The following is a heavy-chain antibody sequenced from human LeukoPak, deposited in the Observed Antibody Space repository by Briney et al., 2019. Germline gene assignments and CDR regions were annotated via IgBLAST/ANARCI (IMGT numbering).Heavy chain of an antibody. J-gene: IGHJ3*02. CDR1: GGSISSYY. Sequence: SETLSLTCTVPGGSISSYYWSWIRQPPGKGLEWIGYIYTSGSTNYNPSLKSRVTISVDTSKNQFSLKLSSVTAADTAVYYCARRVVVAATLGAFDIRGQGTMVTVSS. V-gene: IGHV4-4*09. CDR3: ARRVVVAATLGAFDI. CDR2: IYTSGST. D-gene: IGHD2-15*01.